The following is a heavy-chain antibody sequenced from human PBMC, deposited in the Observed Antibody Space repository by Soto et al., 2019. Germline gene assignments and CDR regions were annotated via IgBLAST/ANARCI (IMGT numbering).Heavy chain of an antibody. D-gene: IGHD6-19*01. CDR3: ATAGGWNWFDT. J-gene: IGHJ5*02. CDR2: ISPYTGDT. Sequence: QVQLVQSGAEVKKPGASVKVSCKASGYTFTDYGISWVRQAPGQGLEWMGWISPYTGDTKYQQRLHGRVTVPPDTSTHPAYMELRNLNADYTAVYYCATAGGWNWFDTWGQGTLVSVSA. V-gene: IGHV1-18*01. CDR1: GYTFTDYG.